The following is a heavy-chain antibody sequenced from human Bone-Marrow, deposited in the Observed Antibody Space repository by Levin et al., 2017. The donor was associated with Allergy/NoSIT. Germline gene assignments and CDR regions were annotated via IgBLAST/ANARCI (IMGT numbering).Heavy chain of an antibody. J-gene: IGHJ6*02. V-gene: IGHV1-2*02. CDR1: GYTFTGYY. CDR3: AREEYQDYYYGMDV. D-gene: IGHD6-6*01. CDR2: INPNSGGT. Sequence: ASVKVSCKASGYTFTGYYMHWVRQAPGQGLEWMGWINPNSGGTNYAQKFQGRVTMTRDTSISTAYMELSRLRSDDTAVYYCAREEYQDYYYGMDVWGQGTTVTVSS.